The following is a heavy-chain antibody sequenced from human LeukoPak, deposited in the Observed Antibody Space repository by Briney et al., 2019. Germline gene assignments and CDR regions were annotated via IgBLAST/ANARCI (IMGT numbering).Heavy chain of an antibody. V-gene: IGHV1-3*01. CDR2: IDAGNGNT. CDR1: GYTFTSYA. D-gene: IGHD6-13*01. J-gene: IGHJ5*02. Sequence: GASVKVSCTASGYTFTSYAMHWVRQAPGQRLEWMGWIDAGNGNTKYSQKFQGRVTITRDTSASTAYMELSSLRSEDTAVYYCARAIIAAADSDWFAPWGQGTLVTVSS. CDR3: ARAIIAAADSDWFAP.